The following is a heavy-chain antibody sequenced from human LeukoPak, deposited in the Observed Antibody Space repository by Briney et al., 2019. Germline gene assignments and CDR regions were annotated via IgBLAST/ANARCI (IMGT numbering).Heavy chain of an antibody. Sequence: PSETLSLTCTVSGGSISSYYWSWIRQPPGKGLEWIGYIYYSGSTNYNPSLKSRVTISVDTSKNQFSLKLSSVTAADTPVYYCARHAAVTRDFDYWGQGTLVTVSS. J-gene: IGHJ4*02. V-gene: IGHV4-59*08. D-gene: IGHD4-17*01. CDR1: GGSISSYY. CDR3: ARHAAVTRDFDY. CDR2: IYYSGST.